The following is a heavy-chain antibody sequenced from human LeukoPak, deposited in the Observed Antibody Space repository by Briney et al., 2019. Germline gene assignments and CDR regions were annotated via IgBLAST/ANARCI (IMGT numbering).Heavy chain of an antibody. CDR2: IYYSGST. V-gene: IGHV4-30-4*01. D-gene: IGHD3-10*01. CDR1: GGSISSGDYY. J-gene: IGHJ4*02. Sequence: PSETLSLTCTVSGGSISSGDYYWSWIRQPPGKGLEWIGYIYYSGSTYYNPSLKSRVTISVDTSKNQFSLKLSSVTAADTAVYYCARDPLYYYGSGSYYTPEGSDYWGQGTLVTVSS. CDR3: ARDPLYYYGSGSYYTPEGSDY.